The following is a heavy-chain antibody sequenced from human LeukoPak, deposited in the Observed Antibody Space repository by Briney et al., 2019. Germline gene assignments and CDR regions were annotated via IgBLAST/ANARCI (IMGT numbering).Heavy chain of an antibody. Sequence: PSETLSLTCTVSGGSISSSSYYWGWIRQPPGKGLEWIGSIYYSGSTYYNPSLKSRVTISVDTSKNQFSLKLSSVTAADTAVYYCARGMRQLALDIFDYWGQGTLVTVSS. CDR1: GGSISSSSYY. CDR3: ARGMRQLALDIFDY. CDR2: IYYSGST. J-gene: IGHJ4*02. D-gene: IGHD5-12*01. V-gene: IGHV4-39*01.